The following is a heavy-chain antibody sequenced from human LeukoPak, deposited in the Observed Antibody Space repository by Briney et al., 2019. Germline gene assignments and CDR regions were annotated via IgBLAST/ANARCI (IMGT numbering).Heavy chain of an antibody. CDR3: AKSHDGDPKEGAFDI. CDR1: GFTFDDYA. D-gene: IGHD4-17*01. V-gene: IGHV3-9*01. J-gene: IGHJ3*02. Sequence: GGSLRLSCAASGFTFDDYAMHWVRQAPGKGLEWVSGISWNSGSIGYADSVKGRFTISRDNAKNSLYLQMNSLRAEDTAVYYCAKSHDGDPKEGAFDIWGQGTMVTVSS. CDR2: ISWNSGSI.